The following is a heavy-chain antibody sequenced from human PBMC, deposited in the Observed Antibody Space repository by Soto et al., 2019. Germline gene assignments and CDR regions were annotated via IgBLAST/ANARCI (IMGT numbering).Heavy chain of an antibody. CDR1: GGTFSSYT. CDR3: ARARITMVRGATDDY. V-gene: IGHV1-69*02. J-gene: IGHJ4*02. D-gene: IGHD3-10*01. CDR2: IIPILGIA. Sequence: QVQLVQSGAEVKKPGSSVKVSYKASGGTFSSYTISWVRQAPGQGLEWMGRIIPILGIANYAQKFQGRVTITADKSTSTAYMELSSLRSEDTAVYYCARARITMVRGATDDYWGQGTLVTVSS.